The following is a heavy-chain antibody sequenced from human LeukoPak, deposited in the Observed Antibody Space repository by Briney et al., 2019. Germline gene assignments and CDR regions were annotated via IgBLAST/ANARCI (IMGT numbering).Heavy chain of an antibody. J-gene: IGHJ4*02. CDR1: GYTFTSYG. CDR2: ISAYNGNT. D-gene: IGHD5-24*01. Sequence: ASVKVSCKASGYTFTSYGISWVRQAPGQGLEWMGWISAYNGNTNYAQKLQGRVTMTTDTSTSTAYMELRSLRSEDTAVYYCARGEVKDGYPETSNWGQGTLVTVSS. V-gene: IGHV1-18*01. CDR3: ARGEVKDGYPETSN.